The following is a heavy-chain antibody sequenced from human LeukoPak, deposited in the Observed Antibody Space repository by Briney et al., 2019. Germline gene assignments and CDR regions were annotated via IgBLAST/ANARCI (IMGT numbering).Heavy chain of an antibody. CDR3: ARDIFPYCGGDCYVDY. CDR2: INPNSGGT. V-gene: IGHV1-2*02. CDR1: GYTFTGYY. D-gene: IGHD2-21*02. Sequence: ASVKVSCKASGYTFTGYYMHWVRQAPGRGLEWMGWINPNSGGTNYAQKFQGRVTMTRDTSISTAYMELSRLRSDDTAVYYCARDIFPYCGGDCYVDYWGQGTLVTVSS. J-gene: IGHJ4*02.